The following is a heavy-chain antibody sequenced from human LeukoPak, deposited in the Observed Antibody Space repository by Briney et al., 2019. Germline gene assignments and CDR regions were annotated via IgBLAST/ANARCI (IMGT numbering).Heavy chain of an antibody. CDR3: ARSQSGRYYYGMDV. V-gene: IGHV3-53*01. CDR2: IYSGGST. J-gene: IGHJ6*02. Sequence: GGSLRLSCAASGFSVSSNYMSWVRQAPGKGLEWFSVIYSGGSTYYAHSVKGRFTISRDNSKNTLSLQMNSLRAEDTAVYYCARSQSGRYYYGMDVWGQGTTVTVSS. D-gene: IGHD1-14*01. CDR1: GFSVSSNY.